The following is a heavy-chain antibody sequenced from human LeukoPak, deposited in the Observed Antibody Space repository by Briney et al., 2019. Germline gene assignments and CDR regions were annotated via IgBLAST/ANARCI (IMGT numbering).Heavy chain of an antibody. Sequence: ASVKVSCKASGHTFTRYYIHWVRQAPGQGLEWMGVINPGSGNTNYAQKFQGRVTITADESTSTAYMELSSLRSEDTAVYYCARFSSGSYPFDYWGQGTLVTVSS. CDR3: ARFSSGSYPFDY. D-gene: IGHD1-26*01. CDR1: GHTFTRYY. V-gene: IGHV1-46*01. CDR2: INPGSGNT. J-gene: IGHJ4*02.